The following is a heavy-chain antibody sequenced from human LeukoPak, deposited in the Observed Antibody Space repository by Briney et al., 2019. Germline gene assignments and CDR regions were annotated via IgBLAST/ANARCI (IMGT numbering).Heavy chain of an antibody. CDR1: GYTFTGYY. V-gene: IGHV1-69*13. CDR3: ARVARTTRYYFDY. D-gene: IGHD4-17*01. CDR2: IIPISGTA. J-gene: IGHJ4*02. Sequence: ASVKVSCKASGYTFTGYYMHWVRQAPGQGLEWMGGIIPISGTANYAQKFQGRVTITADESTSTAYMELSSLRSEDTAVYYCARVARTTRYYFDYWGQGTLVTVSS.